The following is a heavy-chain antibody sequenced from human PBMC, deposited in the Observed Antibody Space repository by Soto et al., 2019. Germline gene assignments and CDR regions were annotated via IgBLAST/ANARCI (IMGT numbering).Heavy chain of an antibody. CDR1: GYTFSSYG. Sequence: ASVKVSCKASGYTFSSYGISWVRQAPGQGLEWMGWISAYNGNTNYAQKLQGRVTMTTDTSTSTAYMELRSLRSDDTAVYYCARISYDILTVYYYYGMDVWGQGTTVTV. D-gene: IGHD3-9*01. CDR3: ARISYDILTVYYYYGMDV. V-gene: IGHV1-18*01. J-gene: IGHJ6*02. CDR2: ISAYNGNT.